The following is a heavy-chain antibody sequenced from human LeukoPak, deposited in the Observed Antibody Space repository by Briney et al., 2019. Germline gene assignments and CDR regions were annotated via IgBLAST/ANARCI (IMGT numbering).Heavy chain of an antibody. CDR3: AGRRYSYGVGNGFGP. J-gene: IGHJ5*02. Sequence: SETLSLTCAVHGESFSGSYWSWFRQPPGKGLEWLGEINHSGSTNYNPSLKSRVTISVDTSNNQFPLKLSSVTAADTAVDYCAGRRYSYGVGNGFGPWGQGTLVSVAS. V-gene: IGHV4-34*01. CDR2: INHSGST. CDR1: GESFSGSY. D-gene: IGHD5-18*01.